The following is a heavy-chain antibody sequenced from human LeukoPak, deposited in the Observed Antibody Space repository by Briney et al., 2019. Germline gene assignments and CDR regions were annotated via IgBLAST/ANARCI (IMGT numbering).Heavy chain of an antibody. CDR2: ISWNSGSI. Sequence: PGGSLRLSCAASGFTFDDYAMHWVRQAPGRGLEWVSGISWNSGSIGYADSVKGRFTISRDNAKNSLYLQMNSLRAEDTALYYCAKDIAYGSGYVSYYGMDVWGQGTTVTVSS. D-gene: IGHD3-10*01. CDR1: GFTFDDYA. J-gene: IGHJ6*02. CDR3: AKDIAYGSGYVSYYGMDV. V-gene: IGHV3-9*01.